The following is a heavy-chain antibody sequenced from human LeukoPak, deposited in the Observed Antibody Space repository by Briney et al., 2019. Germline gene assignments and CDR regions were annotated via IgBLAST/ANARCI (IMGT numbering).Heavy chain of an antibody. CDR3: ASIAYTIPFDY. V-gene: IGHV4-38-2*02. J-gene: IGHJ4*02. CDR2: IYHSGST. Sequence: PSETLSLTCTVSGYSISSGYYWGWIRQPPGKGLEWIGSIYHSGSTYYNPSLKSRVTISVDTSKNQFSLKLSSVTAADTAVYYCASIAYTIPFDYWGQGTLVTVSS. CDR1: GYSISSGYY. D-gene: IGHD3-9*01.